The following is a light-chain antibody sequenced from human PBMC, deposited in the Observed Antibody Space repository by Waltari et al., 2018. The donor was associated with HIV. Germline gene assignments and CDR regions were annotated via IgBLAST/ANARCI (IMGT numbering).Light chain of an antibody. CDR2: GAS. CDR3: QQYGSSPYT. V-gene: IGKV3-20*01. J-gene: IGKJ2*01. CDR1: QSVSSSY. Sequence: EIVLTQSPGTLSLSPGERATLSCRASQSVSSSYLAWYQQKPGQAPRLLIYGASSRATGIPYRFSGSGSGTDFTRTISRLEPEDFAVYYCQQYGSSPYTFGQGTKLEIK.